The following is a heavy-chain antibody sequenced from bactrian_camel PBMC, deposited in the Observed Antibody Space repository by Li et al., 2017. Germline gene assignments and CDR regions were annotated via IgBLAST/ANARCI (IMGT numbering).Heavy chain of an antibody. D-gene: IGHD1*01. Sequence: VQLVESGGGSVQAGGSLRLSCAANGYTYNRHYLAWFRQAPGKEREGVARINSDGLTMYADSAKGRFTISKDNAKTTLYLQMNSLKLEDTAMYYCAYSNWPVMPDWAEFRYVFGGQGTQVTVS. V-gene: IGHV3S68*01. CDR2: INSDGLT. CDR1: GYTYNRHY. J-gene: IGHJ4*01. CDR3: AYSNWPVMPDWAEFRYVF.